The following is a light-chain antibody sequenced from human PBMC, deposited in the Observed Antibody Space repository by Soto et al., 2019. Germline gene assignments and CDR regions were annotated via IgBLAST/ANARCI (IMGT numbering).Light chain of an antibody. CDR3: SSYTTSNTYL. J-gene: IGLJ1*01. V-gene: IGLV2-18*02. CDR2: EVS. Sequence: QSALTQPPSVSGSPGQSVTISCTGTSSDVGSYNRVSWYQQPPGTAPKLIIYEVSNRPSGVPDRFSGSKSGNTASLTISGLQAEDEDDYYCSSYTTSNTYLFGTGTKLTVL. CDR1: SSDVGSYNR.